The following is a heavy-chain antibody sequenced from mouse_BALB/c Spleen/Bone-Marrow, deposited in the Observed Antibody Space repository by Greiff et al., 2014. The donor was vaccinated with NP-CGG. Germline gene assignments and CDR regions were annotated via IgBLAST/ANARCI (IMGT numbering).Heavy chain of an antibody. J-gene: IGHJ2*01. CDR2: IRNKPNGYTT. V-gene: IGHV7-3*02. Sequence: EVQLQESGGGLVQPGGSLRLSCITSGFTFTDYFMTWVRQPPGKALEWLGFIRNKPNGYTTEYNPSVKGRFTISRDNSQGILYLQMNTLRAEDSAIYYCARDYSGYFDFWGQGTTLTVSS. D-gene: IGHD5-1*01. CDR3: ARDYSGYFDF. CDR1: GFTFTDYF.